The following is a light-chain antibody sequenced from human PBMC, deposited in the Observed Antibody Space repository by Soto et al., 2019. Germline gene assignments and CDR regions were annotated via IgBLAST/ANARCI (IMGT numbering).Light chain of an antibody. V-gene: IGKV1-39*01. CDR1: QSISSY. CDR2: AAS. CDR3: QQYDNLPIT. Sequence: DIQMTQTPSSLSASFGDRVTITCRASQSISSYLNWYQQKPGKAPKLLIYAASSLQSGVPSRFSGSGSGTDFTLTISSLQPEDFATYYCQQYDNLPITFGQGTRLEIK. J-gene: IGKJ5*01.